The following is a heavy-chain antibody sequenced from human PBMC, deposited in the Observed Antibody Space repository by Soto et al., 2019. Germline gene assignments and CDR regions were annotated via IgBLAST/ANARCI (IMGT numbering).Heavy chain of an antibody. V-gene: IGHV1-3*01. CDR2: INAGNGNT. Sequence: ASVKVSCKASGYTFTNNAIHWVRQAPGQRLEWMGWINAGNGNTEYSQKFQGRVTITRDTSASTAYMELSSLRSEDTAVYYCARERGGYSYGDSWGQGTLVTVSS. D-gene: IGHD5-18*01. CDR3: ARERGGYSYGDS. J-gene: IGHJ4*02. CDR1: GYTFTNNA.